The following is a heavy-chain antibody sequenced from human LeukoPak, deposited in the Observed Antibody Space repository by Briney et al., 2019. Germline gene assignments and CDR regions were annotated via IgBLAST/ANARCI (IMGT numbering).Heavy chain of an antibody. CDR3: ARRPGN. J-gene: IGHJ4*02. V-gene: IGHV3-53*01. CDR1: GFAVGSNY. CDR2: IYSGGAI. Sequence: GGSLRLSCVASGFAVGSNYMSWVRQAPGKGLEWVSLIYSGGAIRYADSVKGRFTISRDSSKNTLFLQMNDLTVEDTARYYCARRPGNWGQGTLVTVSS. D-gene: IGHD1-14*01.